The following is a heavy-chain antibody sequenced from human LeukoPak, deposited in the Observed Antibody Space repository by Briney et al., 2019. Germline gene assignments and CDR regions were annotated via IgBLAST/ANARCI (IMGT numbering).Heavy chain of an antibody. CDR2: IKSKTYGGTT. Sequence: GGSLRVFCAASGFTFSNAWMSWVRQAPGKGLEWVGRIKSKTYGGTTDYAAPVKGRFTISRYDSKNTLYLQMNSLKTEDTAVYYCPTSSIAQLTRYYWGQGTLVTVSS. V-gene: IGHV3-15*01. D-gene: IGHD6-6*01. J-gene: IGHJ4*02. CDR1: GFTFSNAW. CDR3: PTSSIAQLTRYY.